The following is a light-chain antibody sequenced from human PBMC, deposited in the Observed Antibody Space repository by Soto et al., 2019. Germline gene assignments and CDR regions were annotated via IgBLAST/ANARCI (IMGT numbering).Light chain of an antibody. V-gene: IGLV2-14*01. Sequence: QSALTQPASVSRSPGQSITISCTGTSSDVGGYNYVSWYQQHPGKAPKLMIYDVSNRPSGVSNRFSGSTSGNTASLTISGLQAEDESDYYCSSYTSSSTLAFGGGTKLTVL. J-gene: IGLJ2*01. CDR2: DVS. CDR1: SSDVGGYNY. CDR3: SSYTSSSTLA.